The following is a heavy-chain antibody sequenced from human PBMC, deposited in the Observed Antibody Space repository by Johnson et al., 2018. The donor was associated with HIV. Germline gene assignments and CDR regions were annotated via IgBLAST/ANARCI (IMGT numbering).Heavy chain of an antibody. CDR3: ARVDSSGYLSLDAFDI. CDR2: IISSGTTI. D-gene: IGHD3-22*01. Sequence: VQLVESGGGLVKPGGSLRLSCAASGFTFSDYYMSWIRQAPGKGLEWVSYIISSGTTIYYADSLKGRFTISRDNSKNTLYLQMNSLGAEDTAVYYCARVDSSGYLSLDAFDIWGQGTMVTVSS. V-gene: IGHV3-11*01. CDR1: GFTFSDYY. J-gene: IGHJ3*02.